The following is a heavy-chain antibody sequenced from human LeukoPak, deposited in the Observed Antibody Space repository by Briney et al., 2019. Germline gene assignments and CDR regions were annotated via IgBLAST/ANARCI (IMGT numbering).Heavy chain of an antibody. CDR2: TYSNGRT. J-gene: IGHJ6*03. CDR3: ARVLSGRGSLYDYYYYMDV. Sequence: GGSLRLSCAASGFTVSSNYMSWVRQAPGKGLEWVSVTYSNGRTHYADSVKGRFTISRDISKNTLYLQMNSLRAEDTAVYYCARVLSGRGSLYDYYYYMDVWGKGTTVTISS. D-gene: IGHD3-10*01. V-gene: IGHV3-53*01. CDR1: GFTVSSNY.